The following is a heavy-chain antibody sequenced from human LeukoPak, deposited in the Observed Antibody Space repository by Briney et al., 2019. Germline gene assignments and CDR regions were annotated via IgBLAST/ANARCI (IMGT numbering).Heavy chain of an antibody. Sequence: SETLSLTCTVSGGSISGYSWTWLRQPPGKGLEWLGYMYYSGCTKYNPPLKSRVTISVDASKTQFSLKLSSVTAADTAVYYCARLDRSGCLSVWGQGTLVTVSS. CDR3: ARLDRSGCLSV. CDR1: GGSISGYS. CDR2: MYYSGCT. D-gene: IGHD6-19*01. V-gene: IGHV4-59*08. J-gene: IGHJ1*01.